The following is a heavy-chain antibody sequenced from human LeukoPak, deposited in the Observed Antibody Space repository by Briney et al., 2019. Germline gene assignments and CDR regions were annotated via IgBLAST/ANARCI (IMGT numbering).Heavy chain of an antibody. V-gene: IGHV1-46*01. J-gene: IGHJ6*03. D-gene: IGHD2-15*01. CDR2: INPSGGST. CDR3: ARDYCSGGSCYPSHYYYMDV. CDR1: GYTFTSYY. Sequence: ASVKVSCKAPGYTFTSYYMHWVRQAPGQGLEWTGIINPSGGSTSYAQKFQGRVTMTRDMSTSTVYMELSSLRSEDTAVYYCARDYCSGGSCYPSHYYYMDVWGKGTTVTVSS.